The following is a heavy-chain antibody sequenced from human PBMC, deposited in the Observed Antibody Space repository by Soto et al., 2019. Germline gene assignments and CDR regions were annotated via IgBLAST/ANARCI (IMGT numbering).Heavy chain of an antibody. CDR1: GDTFTEYY. J-gene: IGHJ4*02. CDR3: ARGGHVVVVTAALDY. CDR2: VNPSGGHT. Sequence: QVQLMQSGAEVKKPGASVKVSCKASGDTFTEYYIHWVRQAPGQGLEWMGTVNPSGGHTTYAQHFLGRVTMTRGTARSTFYMELTSLTSEDTAVYYCARGGHVVVVTAALDYWGQGTLVTVSS. V-gene: IGHV1-46*01. D-gene: IGHD2-21*02.